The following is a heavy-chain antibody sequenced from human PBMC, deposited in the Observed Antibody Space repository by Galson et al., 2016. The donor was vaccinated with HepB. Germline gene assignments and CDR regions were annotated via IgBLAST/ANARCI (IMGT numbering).Heavy chain of an antibody. V-gene: IGHV4-61*02. CDR1: GGSISSGSYY. J-gene: IGHJ3*02. CDR3: ARRGAVKVRGFDI. Sequence: TLSLTCTVSGGSISSGSYYWSWIRQSAGKGLEWIGRIYTSGSTNYNPSLKSRVTISVDTSKNLFSLNLTSVPAADTAVYYCARRGAVKVRGFDIWGQGTMVTVSS. CDR2: IYTSGST. D-gene: IGHD6-19*01.